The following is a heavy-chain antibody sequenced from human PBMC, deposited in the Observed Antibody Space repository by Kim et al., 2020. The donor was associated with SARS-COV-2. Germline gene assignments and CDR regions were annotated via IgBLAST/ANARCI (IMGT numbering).Heavy chain of an antibody. V-gene: IGHV3-30*18. D-gene: IGHD3-10*01. Sequence: GGSLRLSCAASGFTFSSYGMHWVRQAPGKGLEWVAVISYDGSNKYYADSVKGRFTISRDNSKNTLYLQMNSLRAEDTAVYYCAKPDGGGPAVLLWSGAAFDIWGQGTMVTVSS. CDR2: ISYDGSNK. J-gene: IGHJ3*02. CDR1: GFTFSSYG. CDR3: AKPDGGGPAVLLWSGAAFDI.